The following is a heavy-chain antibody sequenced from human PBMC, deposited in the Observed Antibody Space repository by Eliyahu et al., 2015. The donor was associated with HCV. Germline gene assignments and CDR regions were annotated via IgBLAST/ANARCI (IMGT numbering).Heavy chain of an antibody. CDR1: GGSFSGYY. CDR3: ARLGGYSYGIRFDP. Sequence: QVQLQQWGAGLLKPSETLSLTCAVYGGSFSGYYWSWIRQPPGKGLEWIGEINHSGSTNYNPSLKSRVTISVDTSKNQFSLKLSSVTAADTAVYYCARLGGYSYGIRFDPWGQGTLVTVSS. J-gene: IGHJ5*02. V-gene: IGHV4-34*01. CDR2: INHSGST. D-gene: IGHD5-18*01.